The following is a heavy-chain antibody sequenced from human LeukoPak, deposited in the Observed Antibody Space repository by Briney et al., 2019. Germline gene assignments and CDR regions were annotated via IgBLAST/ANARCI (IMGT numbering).Heavy chain of an antibody. D-gene: IGHD3-22*01. CDR2: IYYSGST. J-gene: IGHJ4*02. Sequence: SETLSLTCTVSGGSISSSSYYWGWIRQPPGKGLEWIGSIYYSGSTYYNPSLKSRVTISVDTSKNQFSLKLSSVTAADTAVYYCAVEGYYDSSGYYPATLFGYWGQGTLVTVSS. V-gene: IGHV4-39*01. CDR1: GGSISSSSYY. CDR3: AVEGYYDSSGYYPATLFGY.